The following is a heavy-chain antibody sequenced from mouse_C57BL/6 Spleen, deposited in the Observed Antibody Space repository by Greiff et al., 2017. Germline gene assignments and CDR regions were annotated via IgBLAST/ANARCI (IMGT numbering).Heavy chain of an antibody. V-gene: IGHV1-64*01. Sequence: QVHVKQSGAELVKPGASVKLSCKASGYTFTSYWKHWVKQRPGQGLEWIGMIHPNSGSTNYNEKFKSKATLTVDKSSSTAYMQLSSLTSEDSAVYYCVANWAWFAYWGQGTLVTVSA. CDR1: GYTFTSYW. CDR3: VANWAWFAY. CDR2: IHPNSGST. J-gene: IGHJ3*01. D-gene: IGHD4-1*01.